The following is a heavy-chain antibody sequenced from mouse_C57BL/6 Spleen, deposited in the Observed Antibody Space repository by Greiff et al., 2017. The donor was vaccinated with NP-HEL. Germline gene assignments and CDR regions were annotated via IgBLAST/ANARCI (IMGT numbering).Heavy chain of an antibody. Sequence: VQLQQSGTELVKPGASVKLSCKASGYTFTSYWMHWVKQRPGQGLEWIGNINPSNGGTNYNEKFKSKATLTVDKSSSTAYMQLSSLTSEDSAVYYCAREGDGYSWYFDVWGTGTTVTVSS. J-gene: IGHJ1*03. D-gene: IGHD2-3*01. CDR1: GYTFTSYW. V-gene: IGHV1-53*01. CDR2: INPSNGGT. CDR3: AREGDGYSWYFDV.